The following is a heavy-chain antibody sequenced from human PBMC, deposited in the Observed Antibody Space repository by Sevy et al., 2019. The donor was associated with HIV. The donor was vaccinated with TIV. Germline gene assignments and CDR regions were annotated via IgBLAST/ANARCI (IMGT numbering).Heavy chain of an antibody. CDR2: ISSSGSTI. J-gene: IGHJ3*02. CDR3: ARDRYVHPHHDYGGHEAAFDI. D-gene: IGHD4-17*01. Sequence: GGSLRLSCAASGFTFSIYTMNWVRQAPGKGLEWVSYISSSGSTIYYADSVKGRFTISRDNAKNSLYLQMNSLRAEDTAVYYCARDRYVHPHHDYGGHEAAFDIWGQGTMVTVSS. CDR1: GFTFSIYT. V-gene: IGHV3-48*04.